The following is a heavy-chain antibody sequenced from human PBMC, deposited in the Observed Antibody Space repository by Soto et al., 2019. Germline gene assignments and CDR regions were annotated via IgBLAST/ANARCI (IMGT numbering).Heavy chain of an antibody. Sequence: SETLSLTCTVSGGSISSGDYYWSWIRQPPGKGLEWIGYIYYSGSTYYNPSLKSRVTISVDTSKNQFSLKLSSVTAADTAVYYCARDSRYYGSGSYLGGDYWGQGTLVTVSS. V-gene: IGHV4-30-4*01. CDR1: GGSISSGDYY. D-gene: IGHD3-10*01. CDR2: IYYSGST. CDR3: ARDSRYYGSGSYLGGDY. J-gene: IGHJ4*02.